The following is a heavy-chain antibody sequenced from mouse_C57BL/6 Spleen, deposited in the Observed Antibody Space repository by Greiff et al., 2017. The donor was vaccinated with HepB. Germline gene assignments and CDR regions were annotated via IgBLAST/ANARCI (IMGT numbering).Heavy chain of an antibody. Sequence: VQLQQPGAELVMPGASVKLSCKASGYTFTSYWMHWVKQRPGQGLEWIGEIDPSDSYTNYNQKFKGKSTLTVDKSSSTAYMQLSSLTSEDSAVYYCARNSITTVGRYFGVWGTGTTVTVSS. J-gene: IGHJ1*03. CDR3: ARNSITTVGRYFGV. V-gene: IGHV1-69*01. CDR1: GYTFTSYW. CDR2: IDPSDSYT. D-gene: IGHD1-1*01.